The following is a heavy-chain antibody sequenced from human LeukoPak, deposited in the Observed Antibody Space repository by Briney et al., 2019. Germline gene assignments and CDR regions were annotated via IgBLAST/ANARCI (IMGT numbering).Heavy chain of an antibody. CDR3: ARDKQHSYGRYFDH. V-gene: IGHV4-59*01. Sequence: SETVSLTCSVSGDSISTYHWNWIRKPPGKGLEWIGYMQSTGNSKYNPSLKSRVNIFVDTSKNQAALILSSVTAADTAVYYCARDKQHSYGRYFDHWGQG. CDR2: MQSTGNS. D-gene: IGHD3-16*01. CDR1: GDSISTYH. J-gene: IGHJ4*02.